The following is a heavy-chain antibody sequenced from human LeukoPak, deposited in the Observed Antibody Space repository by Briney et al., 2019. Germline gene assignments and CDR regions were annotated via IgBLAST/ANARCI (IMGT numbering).Heavy chain of an antibody. V-gene: IGHV3-53*01. CDR3: ARRAGAYSHPYDY. Sequence: GGSLRLSCTVSGFTVSSNSMSWVRQAPGKGLEWVSFIYSSVTHYSDSVKGRFAISRDNSRNTLFLQMNSLRAEDTAVYYCARRAGAYSHPYDYWGQGTLVTVSS. CDR2: IYSSVT. CDR1: GFTVSSNS. J-gene: IGHJ4*02. D-gene: IGHD4/OR15-4a*01.